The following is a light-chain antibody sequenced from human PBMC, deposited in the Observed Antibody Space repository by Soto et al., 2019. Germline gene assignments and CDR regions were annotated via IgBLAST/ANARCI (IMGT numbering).Light chain of an antibody. CDR2: GAS. CDR3: KRKNNWLPT. CDR1: QSVSSN. J-gene: IGKJ4*01. Sequence: EIVMTQSPATLSVSPGERATLSCRASQSVSSNLAWYQQKPGQAPRLLIYGASTRATGIPARFSGSGSGTEFTLPISGLQSEDLAVYYGKRKNNWLPTFAGGPRWKSN. V-gene: IGKV3-15*01.